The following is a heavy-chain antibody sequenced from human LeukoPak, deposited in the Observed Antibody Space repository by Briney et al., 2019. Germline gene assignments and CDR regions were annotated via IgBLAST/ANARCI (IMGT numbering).Heavy chain of an antibody. CDR1: GFTFSSYW. D-gene: IGHD4-17*01. Sequence: GGSLRLSCAASGFTFSSYWMSWVVQAPGKGLEWVANIKQDGSEKYYVDSVKGRFTISRDNAKNSLYLQMNSLRAEDTAVYYCARDYGDSPGNYYYYMDVWGEGTTVTVSS. CDR3: ARDYGDSPGNYYYYMDV. CDR2: IKQDGSEK. J-gene: IGHJ6*03. V-gene: IGHV3-7*01.